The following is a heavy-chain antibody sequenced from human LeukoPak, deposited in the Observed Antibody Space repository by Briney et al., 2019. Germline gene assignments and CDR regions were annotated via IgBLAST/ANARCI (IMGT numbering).Heavy chain of an antibody. CDR2: IHYRGST. V-gene: IGHV4-39*01. D-gene: IGHD3-10*01. CDR1: GDSISSYSHY. Sequence: SETLSLTCSVSGDSISSYSHYWGWIRQPPGKGLEWIGSIHYRGSTYYNPSLRSRVTISVDTSKNQFSLNLRSVTAADTAVYYCARHPGFGEADYWGQGTLVTVSS. J-gene: IGHJ4*02. CDR3: ARHPGFGEADY.